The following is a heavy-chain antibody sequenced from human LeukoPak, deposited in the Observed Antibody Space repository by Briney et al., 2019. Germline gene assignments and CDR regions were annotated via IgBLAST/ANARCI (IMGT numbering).Heavy chain of an antibody. V-gene: IGHV4-59*08. CDR3: ARLRYYYDSSGSHGWWFDP. D-gene: IGHD3-22*01. CDR1: GGSISSYY. Sequence: PSETLSLTCTVSGGSISSYYWSWIRQPPGKGLEWIGYIYYSGSTNYNPSLKNRVTMSVDTSKNQFSLKLSSVTAADTAVYYCARLRYYYDSSGSHGWWFDPWGQGTLVTVSS. CDR2: IYYSGST. J-gene: IGHJ5*02.